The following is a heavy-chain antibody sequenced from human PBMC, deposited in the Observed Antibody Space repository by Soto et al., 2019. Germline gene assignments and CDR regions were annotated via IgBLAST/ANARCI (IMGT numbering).Heavy chain of an antibody. J-gene: IGHJ5*02. D-gene: IGHD2-21*02. CDR2: INVYNGDR. V-gene: IGHV1-18*01. CDR3: ARLQLGGDRMLNWFDP. Sequence: ASVKVSCKAQGYIFTKYGIGWVLQAPGHGLEWMGLINVYNGDRKVAQKFQDRVSMTTDTATDTAYMELKSLRSGDTAVYYCARLQLGGDRMLNWFDPWGQGTLVTVSS. CDR1: GYIFTKYG.